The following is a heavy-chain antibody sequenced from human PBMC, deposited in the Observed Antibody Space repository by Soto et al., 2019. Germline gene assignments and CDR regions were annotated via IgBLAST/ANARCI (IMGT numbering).Heavy chain of an antibody. V-gene: IGHV4-34*01. CDR1: GGSFSGYY. D-gene: IGHD6-19*01. J-gene: IGHJ4*02. CDR2: INHSGST. Sequence: QVQLQQWGAGLLKPSETLSLTCAVYGGSFSGYYWSWIRQPPGKGLEWIGEINHSGSTNYNPSLKSRVTISVDTSKNQFSLKLSSVTAADTAVYYCARRRAVAAIPGPYYFDYWGQGTLVTVSS. CDR3: ARRRAVAAIPGPYYFDY.